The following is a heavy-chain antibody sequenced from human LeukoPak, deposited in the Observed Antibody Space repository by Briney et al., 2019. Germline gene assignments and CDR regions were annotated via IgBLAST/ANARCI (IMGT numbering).Heavy chain of an antibody. J-gene: IGHJ5*02. CDR2: INPTSGGT. CDR1: GYTFTGYY. D-gene: IGHD6-13*01. Sequence: ASLKVSCKASGYTFTGYYMHWVRQAPGQGLEWIGSINPTSGGTNYAQTFKGRVTMTRDTSINTPYMELSRLRSDDTPVYYCAREGAAAGPGSPWGQGTLVTVSS. CDR3: AREGAAAGPGSP. V-gene: IGHV1-2*02.